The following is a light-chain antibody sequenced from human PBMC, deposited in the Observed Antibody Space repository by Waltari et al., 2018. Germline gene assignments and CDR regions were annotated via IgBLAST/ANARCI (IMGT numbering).Light chain of an antibody. CDR2: SNK. Sequence: QSGLTPPPSASGTPGPRATISCSAPSSKTRSTTRNWYQPPPATAPKLLIYSNKLRPPGVPGRFSGSKSDTSASLAIIGLQSEVEADYYCAAWDDSLNAHVVFGGGTKLTVL. J-gene: IGLJ2*01. CDR1: SSKTRSTT. V-gene: IGLV1-44*01. CDR3: AAWDDSLNAHVV.